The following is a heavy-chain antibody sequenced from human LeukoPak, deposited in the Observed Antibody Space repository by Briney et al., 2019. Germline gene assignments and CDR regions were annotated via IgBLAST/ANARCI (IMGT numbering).Heavy chain of an antibody. CDR3: ARDPSGHYYFDY. CDR1: GFTFSSYA. D-gene: IGHD3-3*02. CDR2: ISYDGSNK. Sequence: PGGSLRLSCGASGFTFSSYAMHWVRQAPGKGLEWVAVISYDGSNKYYADSVKGRFTISRDNSKNTLYLQMNSLRAEDTAVYYCARDPSGHYYFDYWGQGTLVTVSS. J-gene: IGHJ4*02. V-gene: IGHV3-30*04.